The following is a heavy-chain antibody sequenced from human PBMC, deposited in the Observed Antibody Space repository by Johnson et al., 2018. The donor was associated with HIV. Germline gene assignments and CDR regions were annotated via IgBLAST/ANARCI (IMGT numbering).Heavy chain of an antibody. Sequence: VQLVESGGGVVQPGRSLRLSCAASGFTFSNYLMSWVRQAPGKGLEWVANIKEDGTAKFYVYSVQGLFTFSRNNAKISLYLQMNYLRVEDTAVYYCARLERLGGLSRVLDMWGQGTMVTVS. D-gene: IGHD6-19*01. CDR3: ARLERLGGLSRVLDM. CDR2: IKEDGTAK. J-gene: IGHJ3*02. CDR1: GFTFSNYL. V-gene: IGHV3-7*01.